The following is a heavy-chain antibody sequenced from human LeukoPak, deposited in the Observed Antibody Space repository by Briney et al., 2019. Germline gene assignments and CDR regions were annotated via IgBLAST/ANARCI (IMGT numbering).Heavy chain of an antibody. J-gene: IGHJ4*02. CDR1: GYSISSGYY. Sequence: SETLSLTCTVSGYSISSGYYWGWIRQPPGKGLEWIGSIYHSGSTYYNPSLKSRVTISVDTSKNQFSLKLSSVTAADTAVYYCARERSEGYYDSSGSFDYWGQGTLVTVSS. CDR2: IYHSGST. V-gene: IGHV4-38-2*02. CDR3: ARERSEGYYDSSGSFDY. D-gene: IGHD3-22*01.